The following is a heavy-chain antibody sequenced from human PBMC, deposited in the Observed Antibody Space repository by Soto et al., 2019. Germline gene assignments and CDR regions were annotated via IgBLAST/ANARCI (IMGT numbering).Heavy chain of an antibody. D-gene: IGHD3-10*01. CDR2: ISGSGDYT. CDR3: ATDWGVLVAFLGCY. Sequence: EVQVLESGGGLVRPGGSLRLSCAASGFTFSSYAMGWVRQAPGKGLEWVSAISGSGDYTYYADSVKGRFTISRDNSKNTLYLQMNSLRAEDTAVYSCATDWGVLVAFLGCYWGQGTLVTVSS. CDR1: GFTFSSYA. V-gene: IGHV3-23*01. J-gene: IGHJ4*02.